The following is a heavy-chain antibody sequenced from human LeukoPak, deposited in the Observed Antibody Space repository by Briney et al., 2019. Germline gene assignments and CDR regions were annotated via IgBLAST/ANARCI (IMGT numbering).Heavy chain of an antibody. CDR3: ASYYGSGSHFDY. J-gene: IGHJ4*02. CDR2: INQDGSEK. V-gene: IGHV3-7*01. Sequence: GGSLRLSCAASGFAFSTYWMSWVRQAPGKGLEWVANINQDGSEKYYVDSVKGRFTISRDNAKNSLYLQMNSLRAEDTAVYYCASYYGSGSHFDYWGQGALVTVSP. D-gene: IGHD3-10*01. CDR1: GFAFSTYW.